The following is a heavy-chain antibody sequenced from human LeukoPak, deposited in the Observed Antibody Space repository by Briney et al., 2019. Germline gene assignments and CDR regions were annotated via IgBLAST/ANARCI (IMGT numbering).Heavy chain of an antibody. CDR2: IKQDGSEK. D-gene: IGHD6-19*01. CDR1: GDSFTSYW. J-gene: IGHJ3*02. CDR3: ARDMYSSGWLDAFDI. V-gene: IGHV3-7*01. Sequence: GESLKISCKDSGDSFTSYWIGWVRQAPGKGLEWVANIKQDGSEKYYVDSVKGRFTISRDNAKNSLYLQMNSLRAEDTAVYYCARDMYSSGWLDAFDIWGQGTMVTVSS.